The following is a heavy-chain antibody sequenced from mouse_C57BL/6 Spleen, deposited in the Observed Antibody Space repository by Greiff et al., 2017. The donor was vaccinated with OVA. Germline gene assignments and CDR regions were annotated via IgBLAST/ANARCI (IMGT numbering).Heavy chain of an antibody. CDR3: TRSSYGPYFDY. D-gene: IGHD1-1*02. CDR1: GYTFTDYE. Sequence: QVQLQQSGAELVRPGASVTLSCKASGYTFTDYEMHWVKQTPVHGLEWIGAIDPETGGTAYNQKFKGKAILTADKSSSTAYMELRSLTSEDSAVYYCTRSSYGPYFDYWGQGTTLTVSS. V-gene: IGHV1-15*01. J-gene: IGHJ2*01. CDR2: IDPETGGT.